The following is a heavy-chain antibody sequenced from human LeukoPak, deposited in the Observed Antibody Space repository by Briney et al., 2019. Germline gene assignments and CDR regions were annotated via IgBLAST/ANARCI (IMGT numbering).Heavy chain of an antibody. J-gene: IGHJ5*02. CDR3: ARGWDDYGGNSVWFDP. V-gene: IGHV4-59*01. D-gene: IGHD4-23*01. Sequence: TSETLSLTCAVYGGSFSSYYWSWIRQPPGKGLEWIGYIYYSGSTNYNPSLKSRVTISVDTSKNQFSLKLSSVTAADTAVYYCARGWDDYGGNSVWFDPWGQGTLVTVSS. CDR1: GGSFSSYY. CDR2: IYYSGST.